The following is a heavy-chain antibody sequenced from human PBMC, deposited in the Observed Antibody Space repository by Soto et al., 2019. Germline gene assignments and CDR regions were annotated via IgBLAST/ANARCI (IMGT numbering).Heavy chain of an antibody. Sequence: GGSLRLSCVASGFTFSSYSMSWVRQAPGKGLEWVSGFRSSGDDGTTYYADSVKGRFTISRDNSKNTLSLQMNSLRAEDTAIYYCAKKVNSGPGSQYFDYWGQGTLVTVSS. V-gene: IGHV3-23*01. CDR3: AKKVNSGPGSQYFDY. CDR2: FRSSGDDGTT. D-gene: IGHD3-10*01. CDR1: GFTFSSYS. J-gene: IGHJ4*02.